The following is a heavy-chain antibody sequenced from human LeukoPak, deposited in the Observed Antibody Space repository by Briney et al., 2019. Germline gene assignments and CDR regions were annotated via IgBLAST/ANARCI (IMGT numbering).Heavy chain of an antibody. V-gene: IGHV3-21*04. CDR2: ISSSSSYI. D-gene: IGHD6-6*01. Sequence: GSLRLSCAASGFTFSSYSMNWVRQAPGKGLEWVSSISSSSSYIYYADSVKGRFTISRDNSKNTLYLQMNSLRAEDTAVYYCAKEIAARPSLGDYWGQGTLVTVSS. CDR3: AKEIAARPSLGDY. J-gene: IGHJ4*02. CDR1: GFTFSSYS.